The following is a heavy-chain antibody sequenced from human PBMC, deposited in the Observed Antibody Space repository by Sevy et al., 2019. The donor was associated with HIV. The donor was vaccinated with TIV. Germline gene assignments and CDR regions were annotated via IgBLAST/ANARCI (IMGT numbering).Heavy chain of an antibody. J-gene: IGHJ3*02. CDR1: GFSFSNNL. CDR2: INGDGSSI. CDR3: AGSNWYAAFDI. V-gene: IGHV3-74*01. Sequence: GGSLRLSCATSGFSFSNNLMHWVRQAPGKGLVWVSRINGDGSSISYVDPVNGRFTISRDNAKNTLYLQMNSLRVEDTAVYYCAGSNWYAAFDIWGPGTMVTVSS. D-gene: IGHD6-13*01.